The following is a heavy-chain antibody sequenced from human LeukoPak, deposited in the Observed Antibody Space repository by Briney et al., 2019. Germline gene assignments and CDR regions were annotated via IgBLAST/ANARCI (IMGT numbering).Heavy chain of an antibody. V-gene: IGHV4-39*01. J-gene: IGHJ4*02. Sequence: SETLSLTCTVSGGSISSSSYYWGWIRQPPGKGLEWIGSIYYSGSTYYSPSLKSRVTISVDTSENQFSLKLSSVTAADTAVYYCAIYGDYGPDYWGQGTLVTVSS. CDR3: AIYGDYGPDY. CDR1: GGSISSSSYY. D-gene: IGHD4-17*01. CDR2: IYYSGST.